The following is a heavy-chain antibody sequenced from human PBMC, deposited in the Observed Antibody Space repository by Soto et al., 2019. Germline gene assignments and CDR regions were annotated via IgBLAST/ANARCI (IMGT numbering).Heavy chain of an antibody. Sequence: QVQLVESGGGVVQPGRSMRLSCAASGFTFSSYGMHWVRQAPGKGLEWVAFIWYDGSNKYYADSVKGRLNISRDNSKNALCLQTNSTRAEDRAVSYCVRVPGGGGSYFLDYWGQGTLVTVSS. D-gene: IGHD1-26*01. V-gene: IGHV3-33*01. J-gene: IGHJ4*02. CDR1: GFTFSSYG. CDR3: VRVPGGGGSYFLDY. CDR2: IWYDGSNK.